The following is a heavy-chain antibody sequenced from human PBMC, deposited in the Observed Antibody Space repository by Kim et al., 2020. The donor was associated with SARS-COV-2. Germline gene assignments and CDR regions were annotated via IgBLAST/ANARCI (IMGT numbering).Heavy chain of an antibody. J-gene: IGHJ4*02. V-gene: IGHV1-3*01. D-gene: IGHD1-26*01. CDR2: GNT. CDR3: ASRSGSTDY. Sequence: GNTEYSQKFQGRVTITRDTSASTAYMELSSLRSEDTAVYYCASRSGSTDYWGQGTLVTVSS.